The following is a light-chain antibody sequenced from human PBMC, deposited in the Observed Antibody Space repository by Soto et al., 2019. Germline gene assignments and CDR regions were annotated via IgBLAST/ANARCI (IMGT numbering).Light chain of an antibody. V-gene: IGKV2-24*01. J-gene: IGKJ1*01. CDR1: QSLAHSDGNTY. Sequence: DVVMTQTPLSSPVTLGQPASLSCRSSQSLAHSDGNTYLSWLQQRPGQPPRLLIYKGSNRLSGVPDRFSASGAETDFTLKISRVEAEDVGLYYCMQATHFPRTFGQGTKVEIK. CDR2: KGS. CDR3: MQATHFPRT.